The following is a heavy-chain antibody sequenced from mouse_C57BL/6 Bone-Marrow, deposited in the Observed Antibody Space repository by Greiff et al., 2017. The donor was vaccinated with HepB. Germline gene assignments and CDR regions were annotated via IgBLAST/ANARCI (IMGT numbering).Heavy chain of an antibody. Sequence: EVQLQQSGPELVKPGASVKISCKASGYTFTDYYMNWVKQSHGKSLEWIGDINPNNGGTSYNQKFKGKATLTVDKSSSTAYMELRSLTSEDSAVYYCARRDWVLAWFAYWGQGTLVTVSA. V-gene: IGHV1-26*01. CDR1: GYTFTDYY. D-gene: IGHD4-1*01. J-gene: IGHJ3*01. CDR3: ARRDWVLAWFAY. CDR2: INPNNGGT.